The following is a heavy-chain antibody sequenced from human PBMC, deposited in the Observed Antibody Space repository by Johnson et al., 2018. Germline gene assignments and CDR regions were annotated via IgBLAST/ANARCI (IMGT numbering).Heavy chain of an antibody. CDR3: ARMAGAVDI. D-gene: IGHD5-24*01. CDR2: ISYDGSNK. V-gene: IGHV3-30*03. Sequence: QVQLVESGGGLVQPGGSLRLSCEASGFTFSSYGMHWVRQAPGKGLEWVAVISYDGSNKYYADSVKGRFAISRDDSKNTLYLQMNSLGVEDTAVYYCARMAGAVDIWGQGTLVTGSS. J-gene: IGHJ3*02. CDR1: GFTFSSYG.